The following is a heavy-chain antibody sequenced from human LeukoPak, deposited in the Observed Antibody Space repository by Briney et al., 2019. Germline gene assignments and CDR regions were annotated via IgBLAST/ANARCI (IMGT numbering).Heavy chain of an antibody. D-gene: IGHD2-15*01. J-gene: IGHJ3*02. Sequence: GGSLRLSCTASGFTFGDYAMSWFRQAPGKGLEWVGFVRSKAYGGTTEYAASVKGRFTISRDDSKSIAYLQMNSLKTEDTAVYYCTTQPHSDAFDIWGQGTMVTVAS. CDR3: TTQPHSDAFDI. CDR2: VRSKAYGGTT. CDR1: GFTFGDYA. V-gene: IGHV3-49*03.